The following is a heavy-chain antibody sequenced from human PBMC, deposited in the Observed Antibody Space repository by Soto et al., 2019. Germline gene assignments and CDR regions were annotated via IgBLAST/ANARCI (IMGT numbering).Heavy chain of an antibody. D-gene: IGHD3-16*01. CDR3: ARGGYYDNVWGKLSHYVLDV. J-gene: IGHJ6*02. V-gene: IGHV1-18*01. Sequence: QVHLVQSAGEVKKPGASVKVSCKASGYTFIRYGITWVRQAPGQGLEWVGWISPYNDYTNYAQNLQGRVSMNTDTSTNTVYMELRGLIPDDTALYYCARGGYYDNVWGKLSHYVLDVWGQGTTVTVSS. CDR1: GYTFIRYG. CDR2: ISPYNDYT.